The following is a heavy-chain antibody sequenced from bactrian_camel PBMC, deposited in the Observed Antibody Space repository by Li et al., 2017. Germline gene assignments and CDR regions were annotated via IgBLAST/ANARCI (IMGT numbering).Heavy chain of an antibody. V-gene: IGHV3S1*01. D-gene: IGHD1*01. CDR3: AAGWRVTRTAWRNVDDYTN. Sequence: VQLVESGGGSVQAGESVRLSCSASGRTASTYCMAWFRQAPGKEREGIAATRTGTGIVHYDDSVKGRFTISKDEVENILYLQMNDLRPEDTGMYYCAAGWRVTRTAWRNVDDYTNWGQGTQVTVS. CDR1: GRTASTYC. J-gene: IGHJ4*01. CDR2: TRTGTGIV.